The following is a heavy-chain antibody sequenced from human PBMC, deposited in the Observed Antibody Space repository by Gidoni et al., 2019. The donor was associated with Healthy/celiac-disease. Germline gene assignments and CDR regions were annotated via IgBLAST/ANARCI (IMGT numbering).Heavy chain of an antibody. Sequence: EVQLVGSGGGLVQPGGSLRLSCAASAFTFSRYWMPWVRQAPGKGLVWVSRINSDGSSTSYADSVKGRFTISRDNAKNTLYLQMNSLRAEDTAVYYCARNDGYNSNPHFDYWGQGTLVTVSS. J-gene: IGHJ4*02. CDR1: AFTFSRYW. CDR3: ARNDGYNSNPHFDY. V-gene: IGHV3-74*01. CDR2: INSDGSST. D-gene: IGHD5-12*01.